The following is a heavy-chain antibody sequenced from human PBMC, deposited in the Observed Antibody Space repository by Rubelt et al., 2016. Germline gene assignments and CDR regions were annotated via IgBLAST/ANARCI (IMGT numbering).Heavy chain of an antibody. V-gene: IGHV4-38-2*02. CDR2: IYYSGST. J-gene: IGHJ5*02. D-gene: IGHD1-26*01. Sequence: QVQLQESGPGLVKPSETLSLTCTVSGYTISSGYYWGWIRQPPGKGLEWIGSIYYSGSTYYNPSVRGGVTISGGTARSTCAVRLCSVTAAETAVYYCGRDWSYSGSYSYWFDPWGQGTLVTVSS. CDR3: GRDWSYSGSYSYWFDP. CDR1: GYTISSGYY.